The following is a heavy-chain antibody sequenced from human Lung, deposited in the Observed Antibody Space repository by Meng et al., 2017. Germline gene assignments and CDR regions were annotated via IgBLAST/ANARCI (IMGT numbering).Heavy chain of an antibody. D-gene: IGHD6-19*01. CDR2: IIDSGST. V-gene: IGHV4-34*12. J-gene: IGHJ4*02. CDR1: GGSFSGYY. CDR3: VRRTYSSGWYFDY. Sequence: QGQLHTWGAGLLKPSETLSLTCAVYGGSFSGYYWSWIRQPPGKGLEWIGEIIDSGSTNYNPSLKSRVTISVDTSKNQFSLRVTSVTAADRAVYYCVRRTYSSGWYFDYWGQGTLVTVSS.